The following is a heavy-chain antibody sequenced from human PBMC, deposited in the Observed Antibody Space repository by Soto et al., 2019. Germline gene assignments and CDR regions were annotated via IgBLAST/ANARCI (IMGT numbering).Heavy chain of an antibody. V-gene: IGHV3-23*01. J-gene: IGHJ3*02. D-gene: IGHD6-6*01. Sequence: EVQLLESGGGLVQPGGSLRLFCAASGFTFSSYAMSWVRQAPAQGLEWVSGISGSGGSTYYADSVKGRFTISRDSSKNTLYLQMDSLRAEDTAVYYCAKKTDSSSPWGALDIWGQGTMVSVSS. CDR1: GFTFSSYA. CDR2: ISGSGGST. CDR3: AKKTDSSSPWGALDI.